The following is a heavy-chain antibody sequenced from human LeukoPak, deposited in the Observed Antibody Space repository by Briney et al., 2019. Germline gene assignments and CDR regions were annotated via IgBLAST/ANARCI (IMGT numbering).Heavy chain of an antibody. V-gene: IGHV3-21*04. Sequence: GGSLRLSCAASGFTFSSYSMNWVRQAPGKGLEWVSSISSSSSYIYYADSVKGRFTISRDNSKNTLYLQMNSLRAEDTALYYCAKGLERESRLDSWGQGTLVTVSS. J-gene: IGHJ4*02. D-gene: IGHD1-1*01. CDR1: GFTFSSYS. CDR3: AKGLERESRLDS. CDR2: ISSSSSYI.